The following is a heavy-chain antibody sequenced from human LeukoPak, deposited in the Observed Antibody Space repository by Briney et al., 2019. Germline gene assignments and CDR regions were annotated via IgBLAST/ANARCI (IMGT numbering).Heavy chain of an antibody. Sequence: KPSETLSLTCTVSGYSISSGYYWGWIRQPPGKRLEWIGSIYHSGSTYYNPSLKSRVTISVDTSKNQFSLKLSSVTAADAAVYYCARDGVVPAAISWFDPWGQGTLVTVSS. V-gene: IGHV4-38-2*02. CDR1: GYSISSGYY. D-gene: IGHD2-2*01. CDR2: IYHSGST. J-gene: IGHJ5*02. CDR3: ARDGVVPAAISWFDP.